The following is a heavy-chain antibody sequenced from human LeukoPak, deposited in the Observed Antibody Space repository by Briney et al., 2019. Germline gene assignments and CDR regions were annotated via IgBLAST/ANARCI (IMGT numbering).Heavy chain of an antibody. CDR2: MYYSRST. J-gene: IGHJ4*02. CDR1: GCYISNRMDE. Sequence: PSETLFQTFSLHGCYISNRMDETGWIRQPPGKGLEWIGSMYYSRSTYYNPSLKSRVTVSVDTSKNQFSLNLSSVTAADTAVYLRAPIYYGLVPALFDYWGQGTLVTVSS. CDR3: APIYYGLVPALFDY. V-gene: IGHV4-39*01. D-gene: IGHD2-2*01.